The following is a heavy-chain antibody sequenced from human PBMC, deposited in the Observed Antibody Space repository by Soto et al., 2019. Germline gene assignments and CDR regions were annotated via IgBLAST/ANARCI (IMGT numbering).Heavy chain of an antibody. V-gene: IGHV1-69*13. J-gene: IGHJ6*02. D-gene: IGHD2-2*01. CDR3: ARAPIVVVPAAQLYYYGMDV. CDR1: GGTFSSYA. CDR2: ITPIFGTA. Sequence: SVKVSCKASGGTFSSYAISWVRQAPGQGLEWMGGITPIFGTANYAQKFQGRVTITADESTSTAYMELSSLRSEDTAVYYCARAPIVVVPAAQLYYYGMDVWGQGTTVTVSS.